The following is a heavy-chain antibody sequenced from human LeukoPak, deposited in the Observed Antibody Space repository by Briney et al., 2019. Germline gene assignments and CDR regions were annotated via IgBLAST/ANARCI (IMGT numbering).Heavy chain of an antibody. D-gene: IGHD3-3*01. J-gene: IGHJ4*02. CDR2: IKQDGSEK. V-gene: IGHV3-7*01. CDR3: ARAQSGFWSGYCFDY. CDR1: GFTFSTSW. Sequence: GGSLRLSCAASGFTFSTSWMTWVRQAPGKGLEWVANIKQDGSEKYYVDSVKGRFAVSRDNAKNSLYLQMNSLRAEDTAVYYCARAQSGFWSGYCFDYWGQGTLVSVSS.